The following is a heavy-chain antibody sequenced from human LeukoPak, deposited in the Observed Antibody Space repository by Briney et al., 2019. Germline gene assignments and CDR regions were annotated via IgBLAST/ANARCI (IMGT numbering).Heavy chain of an antibody. V-gene: IGHV3-11*04. D-gene: IGHD5-24*01. CDR2: ISSTGTTI. CDR1: GFTFSGYY. Sequence: PGGSLRLSCAASGFTFSGYYMNWIRQAPGKGLEWVSYISSTGTTIYYADSVKGRFTISRDNAENTLYLQMNSLGAEDTAVYYCARDPVERTTIGHFGFDYWGQGTLVTVYS. CDR3: ARDPVERTTIGHFGFDY. J-gene: IGHJ4*02.